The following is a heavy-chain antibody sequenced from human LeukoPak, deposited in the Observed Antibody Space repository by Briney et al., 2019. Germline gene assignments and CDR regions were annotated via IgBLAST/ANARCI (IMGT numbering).Heavy chain of an antibody. D-gene: IGHD3-22*01. V-gene: IGHV1-18*01. J-gene: IGHJ4*02. CDR3: ARGAFHYDRSGYCNY. CDR2: ISTYNGNT. Sequence: ASVKVSCKASGYTFTSYGISWVRQAPGQGLEWMGWISTYNGNTNYAQNLQGRVTMTTDTSTSTAYMELRSLRSDDTAVYYCARGAFHYDRSGYCNYWGQGTLVTVSS. CDR1: GYTFTSYG.